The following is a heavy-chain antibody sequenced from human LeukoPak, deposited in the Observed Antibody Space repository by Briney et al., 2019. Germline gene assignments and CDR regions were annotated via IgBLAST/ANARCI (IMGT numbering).Heavy chain of an antibody. Sequence: SETLPLTCAVYGGSFSGYYCSWIRQPPGKGLEWIGEINHSGSTNYNPSLKSRVTISVDTSKNQFSLKLSSVTAADTAIYYCARDFTMAVVDRDAFDIWGQGTMVTLSS. V-gene: IGHV4-34*01. J-gene: IGHJ3*02. CDR1: GGSFSGYY. D-gene: IGHD3-22*01. CDR2: INHSGST. CDR3: ARDFTMAVVDRDAFDI.